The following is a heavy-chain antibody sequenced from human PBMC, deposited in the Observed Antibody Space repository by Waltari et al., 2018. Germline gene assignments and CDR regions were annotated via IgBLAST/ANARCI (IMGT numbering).Heavy chain of an antibody. D-gene: IGHD6-6*01. J-gene: IGHJ6*03. CDR3: ARGVAARWTRPYYMDV. CDR2: IIPIFGTA. V-gene: IGHV1-69*14. Sequence: QVQLVQSGAEVKKPGSSVKVSCKASGGTFSSYAISWVRQAPGQGLEWMGGIIPIFGTANYAQKFRGRVTITADKSTSTAYMELSSLRAEDTAVYYCARGVAARWTRPYYMDVWGKGTTVTVSS. CDR1: GGTFSSYA.